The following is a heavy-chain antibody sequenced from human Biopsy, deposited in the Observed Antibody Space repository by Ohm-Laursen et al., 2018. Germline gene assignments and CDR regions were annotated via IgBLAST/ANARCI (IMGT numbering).Heavy chain of an antibody. J-gene: IGHJ6*02. CDR3: AKDVRVKVQLDGMDV. Sequence: SLRLSCAASGFTFDDYAMHWVRQAPGKGLEWVSGISWHSGSRGYADSVKGRFTISRDNAKKLLYLQMNSLRAEDTALYYRAKDVRVKVQLDGMDVWGQGTTVTVSS. CDR1: GFTFDDYA. V-gene: IGHV3-9*01. CDR2: ISWHSGSR. D-gene: IGHD1-1*01.